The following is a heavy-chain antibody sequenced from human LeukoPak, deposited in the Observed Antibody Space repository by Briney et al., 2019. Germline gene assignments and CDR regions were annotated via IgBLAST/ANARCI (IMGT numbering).Heavy chain of an antibody. J-gene: IGHJ5*02. CDR2: IYYSGST. CDR3: ARRQWELSNWFDP. CDR1: GGSISSYY. D-gene: IGHD1-26*01. Sequence: PSETLSLTCTVSGGSISSYYWSWIRQPPGKGLEWIGYIYYSGSTNYNPPLKSRVTISVDTSKNQFSLKLSSVTAADTAVYYCARRQWELSNWFDPWGQGTLVTVSS. V-gene: IGHV4-59*08.